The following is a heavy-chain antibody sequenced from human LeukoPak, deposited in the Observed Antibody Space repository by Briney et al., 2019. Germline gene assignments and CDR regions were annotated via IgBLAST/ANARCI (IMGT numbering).Heavy chain of an antibody. J-gene: IGHJ6*04. CDR3: ARTYGSGPYYYYGMDV. Sequence: GESLKISWKGSGSRFTSYWISWVRPMPGKGLEWMGRIDTSDSYTNYSPSFQGHVTISADKSISTAYLQWSSLKASDTAMYYCARTYGSGPYYYYGMDVWGKGTTVTVSS. CDR2: IDTSDSYT. V-gene: IGHV5-10-1*01. CDR1: GSRFTSYW. D-gene: IGHD3-10*01.